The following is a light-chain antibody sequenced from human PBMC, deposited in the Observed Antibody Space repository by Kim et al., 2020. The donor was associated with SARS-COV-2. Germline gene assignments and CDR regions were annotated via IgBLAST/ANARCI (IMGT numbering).Light chain of an antibody. Sequence: DIQMTQSPSSLSASVGDRVTITCRTSQSISSHLNWYHQKPGRAPKLLISAASTLQVGVPSRFSGGGSETVFTLTISSLQPEVFALFFCQQSYIIPFTFGPGTKVDIK. J-gene: IGKJ3*01. V-gene: IGKV1-39*01. CDR3: QQSYIIPFT. CDR1: QSISSH. CDR2: AAS.